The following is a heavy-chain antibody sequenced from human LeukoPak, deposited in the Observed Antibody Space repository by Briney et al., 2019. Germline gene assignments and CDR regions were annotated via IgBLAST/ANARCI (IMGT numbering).Heavy chain of an antibody. V-gene: IGHV4-30-2*01. J-gene: IGHJ4*02. CDR1: GGSISSGGYS. Sequence: SETLSLTCAVSGGSISSGGYSWSWIRQPPGKGLEWIGYIYHSGSTYYNPSLKSRVTISVDRSKNQFSLKLSSVTAADTAVYYCARGYRGVIIDYWGQGTWSPSPQ. CDR2: IYHSGST. CDR3: ARGYRGVIIDY. D-gene: IGHD3-10*01.